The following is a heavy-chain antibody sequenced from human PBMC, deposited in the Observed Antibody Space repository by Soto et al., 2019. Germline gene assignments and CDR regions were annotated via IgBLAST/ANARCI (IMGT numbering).Heavy chain of an antibody. J-gene: IGHJ5*02. Sequence: ASETLSLTCTVSNDSINSYYWGWIRQPPGKGLEWIGYSYFSGGTDYNPSLKGRVTISVDRSRNQFSLKLTSVTAADTAVYYCVRELSRGWFDPWGQGTLVTVSS. CDR3: VRELSRGWFDP. CDR2: SYFSGGT. V-gene: IGHV4-59*01. D-gene: IGHD3-16*01. CDR1: NDSINSYY.